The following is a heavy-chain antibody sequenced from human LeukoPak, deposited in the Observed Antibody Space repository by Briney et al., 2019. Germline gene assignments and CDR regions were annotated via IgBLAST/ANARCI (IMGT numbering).Heavy chain of an antibody. V-gene: IGHV3-23*01. J-gene: IGHJ4*02. CDR3: AKDSPSSGTYYFFDY. D-gene: IGHD1-26*01. Sequence: PGGSLRLSCAASGFTISNYWMSWVRQAPGKGLEWVSAISGSGDSTYYADSVRGRFTISRDNSKNTLYLQVTSLRAEDTAVYYCAKDSPSSGTYYFFDYWGQGTLVTVSS. CDR2: ISGSGDST. CDR1: GFTISNYW.